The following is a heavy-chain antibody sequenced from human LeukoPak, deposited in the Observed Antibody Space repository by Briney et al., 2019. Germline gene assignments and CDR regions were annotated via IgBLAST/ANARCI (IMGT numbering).Heavy chain of an antibody. CDR1: GFTFNSYA. V-gene: IGHV3-23*01. D-gene: IGHD3-3*01. Sequence: GGSLRLSCAASGFTFNSYAMSWVRQAPGKGLEWVSAISGSGGSTYYADSVKGRFTISRDNSKNTLYLQMNSLRAEDTAVYYCAKGTYDFWSGYYYFDYWGQGTLVTVSS. CDR2: ISGSGGST. J-gene: IGHJ4*02. CDR3: AKGTYDFWSGYYYFDY.